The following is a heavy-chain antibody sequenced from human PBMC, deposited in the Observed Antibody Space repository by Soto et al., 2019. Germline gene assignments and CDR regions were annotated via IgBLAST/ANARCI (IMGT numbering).Heavy chain of an antibody. Sequence: GGSLRLSCAASGFTFSSFAMSWVRQSPGRGPEWVSLISGSAENTYYADSVKGRFTISRDSSKTTVYLQMNSLRADDTAVYYCAKGGGFSYGYLPFRGQGVTVTVSS. V-gene: IGHV3-23*01. D-gene: IGHD5-18*01. CDR2: ISGSAENT. J-gene: IGHJ6*02. CDR1: GFTFSSFA. CDR3: AKGGGFSYGYLPF.